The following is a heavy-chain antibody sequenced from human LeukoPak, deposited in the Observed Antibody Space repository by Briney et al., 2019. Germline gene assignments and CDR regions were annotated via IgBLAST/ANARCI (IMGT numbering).Heavy chain of an antibody. CDR2: INPNSGVT. CDR1: GYTFTGYY. J-gene: IGHJ4*02. Sequence: ASVTVSFKASGYTFTGYYMHWVRQAPAQGLEWMGWINPNSGVTNYAQKFQGRVTMTRDTSISSAYMELSRLRSDDTAVYYCARIRLATSYFDYWGQGTLVTVSS. CDR3: ARIRLATSYFDY. V-gene: IGHV1-2*02.